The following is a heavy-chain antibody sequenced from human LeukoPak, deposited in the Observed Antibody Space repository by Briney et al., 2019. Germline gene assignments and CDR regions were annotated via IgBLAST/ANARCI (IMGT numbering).Heavy chain of an antibody. CDR2: IYSGGST. V-gene: IGHV3-66*01. CDR1: GFTVSSNY. J-gene: IGHJ6*02. CDR3: AATGYGCEGYYGMDI. D-gene: IGHD5-18*01. Sequence: GGSLRLSCAASGFTVSSNYMSWVRQAPGKGLEWVSVIYSGGSTYYADSVKGRFTISRDNSKNTLYLQMNSLRAEDTAVYYCAATGYGCEGYYGMDIWGQGTTVTVSS.